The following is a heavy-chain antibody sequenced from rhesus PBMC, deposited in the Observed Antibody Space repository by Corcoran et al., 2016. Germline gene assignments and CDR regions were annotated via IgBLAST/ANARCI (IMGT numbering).Heavy chain of an antibody. J-gene: IGHJ4*01. CDR2: IYWDDDK. CDR3: ARGEIVGTPFDY. D-gene: IGHD5-24*01. V-gene: IGHV2-174*01. CDR1: GFSLTTSGMG. Sequence: QATLKESGPALVKPTQTLTLTFTFSGFSLTTSGMGVGWMRQPPGKALEWLALIYWDDDKRYSTSLKGRLTISKDTSKNQVVLTMTNMDPVDTATYYCARGEIVGTPFDYWGQGVLVTVSS.